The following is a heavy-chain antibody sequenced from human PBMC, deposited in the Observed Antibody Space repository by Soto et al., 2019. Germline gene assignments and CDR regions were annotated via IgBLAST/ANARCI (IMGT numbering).Heavy chain of an antibody. CDR1: GITFNSYW. D-gene: IGHD2-21*01. CDR2: IKSKTDGGTT. V-gene: IGHV3-15*01. CDR3: TTRDRIYCGGDCFNY. Sequence: PGGSLRLSCIESGITFNSYWMSWVRQAPGKGLEWVGRIKSKTDGGTTDYAAPVKGRFTISRDDSKNTLYLQMNSLKTEDTAVYYCTTRDRIYCGGDCFNYWGQGTLVTVSS. J-gene: IGHJ4*02.